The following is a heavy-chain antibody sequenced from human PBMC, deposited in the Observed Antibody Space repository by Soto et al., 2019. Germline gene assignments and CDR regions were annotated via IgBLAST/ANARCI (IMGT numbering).Heavy chain of an antibody. CDR1: GGSISSGGYY. CDR3: ATQEVGGSYVYTFDP. J-gene: IGHJ5*02. CDR2: IYDSGIT. V-gene: IGHV4-31*03. Sequence: SETLSLTCTVSGGSISSGGYYWCWIRQHPGKGLEWIGYIYDSGITYYIPSLKSRLTMSVDTSKNQFSLKLSSVTAADTAVYYCATQEVGGSYVYTFDPWGQGTLVTVS. D-gene: IGHD1-26*01.